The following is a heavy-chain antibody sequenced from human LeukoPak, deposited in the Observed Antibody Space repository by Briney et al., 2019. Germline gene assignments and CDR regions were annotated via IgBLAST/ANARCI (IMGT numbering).Heavy chain of an antibody. J-gene: IGHJ4*02. CDR3: AREDAAYSNYGGFDY. CDR1: GFTFSSYS. CDR2: ISSSSSYI. V-gene: IGHV3-21*01. D-gene: IGHD4-11*01. Sequence: PGGSLRLSCAASGFTFSSYSMNWVRQAPGEGLEWVSSISSSSSYIYYADSVKGRFTISRDNAKNSLYLQMNSLRAEDTAVYYCAREDAAYSNYGGFDYWGQGTLVTVSS.